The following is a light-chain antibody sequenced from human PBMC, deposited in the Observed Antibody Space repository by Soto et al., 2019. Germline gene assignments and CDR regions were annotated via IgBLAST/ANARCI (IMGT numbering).Light chain of an antibody. J-gene: IGLJ2*01. Sequence: QSALTQPASVSGSPGQSITVPCTGSSSDTGGYNYVSWYQQYPGKAPKLIIYDVTNRPSGVSDRFSASKSGNTASLTISGLQAEDEANYYCSSYTSNTLVQFGGGTKLTVL. CDR1: SSDTGGYNY. CDR2: DVT. CDR3: SSYTSNTLVQ. V-gene: IGLV2-14*01.